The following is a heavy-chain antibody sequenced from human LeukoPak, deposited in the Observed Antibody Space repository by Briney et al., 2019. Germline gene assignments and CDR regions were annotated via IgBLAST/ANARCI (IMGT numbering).Heavy chain of an antibody. CDR1: GYTFTIYD. Sequence: ASVKVSCKASGYTFTIYDINWVRQATGQGLEWMGWMNPNSGNTGYAQKFQGRVTMTRNTSISTAYMELSSLRPEDTAVYYCARGRRAPLRRGFYDSTGYYYWGQGTLVTVSS. V-gene: IGHV1-8*01. CDR3: ARGRRAPLRRGFYDSTGYYY. D-gene: IGHD3-22*01. CDR2: MNPNSGNT. J-gene: IGHJ4*02.